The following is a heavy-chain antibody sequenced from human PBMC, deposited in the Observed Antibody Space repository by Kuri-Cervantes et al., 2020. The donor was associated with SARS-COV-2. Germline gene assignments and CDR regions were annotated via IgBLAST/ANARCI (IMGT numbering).Heavy chain of an antibody. J-gene: IGHJ4*02. CDR1: GVSVTTFGSY. Sequence: SETLSLTCTVSGVSVTTFGSYWTWIRQPPGKGLEWFGYIYYNGSTYYNSSLRSRVIVSVDRSKNQFSLYLNSVTAADTALYYCARGAIDWGQGTLVTVSS. CDR2: IYYNGST. D-gene: IGHD2/OR15-2a*01. CDR3: ARGAID. V-gene: IGHV4-31*02.